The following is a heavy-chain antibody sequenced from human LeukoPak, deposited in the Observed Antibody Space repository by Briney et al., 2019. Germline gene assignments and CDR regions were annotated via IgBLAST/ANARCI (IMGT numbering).Heavy chain of an antibody. V-gene: IGHV3-7*01. J-gene: IGHJ4*02. CDR3: ARIRGDYYLDY. CDR1: GFMFSSYW. Sequence: GGSLRLSCAASGFMFSSYWMTWVRQAPGKGLEWVANIKQGGSENSYVDSVKGRFTISRDNAKNSLYLQISSLRAEDTAVYYCARIRGDYYLDYWGQGTLVTVSS. D-gene: IGHD3-16*01. CDR2: IKQGGSEN.